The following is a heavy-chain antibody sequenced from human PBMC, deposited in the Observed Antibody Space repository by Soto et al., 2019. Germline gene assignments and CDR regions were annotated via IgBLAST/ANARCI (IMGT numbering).Heavy chain of an antibody. CDR1: GFTFSSYA. CDR3: ARDGSSSGWSAVVY. D-gene: IGHD6-19*01. Sequence: GGSLRLSCAASGFTFSSYAMHWVRQAPGKGLEWVAVISYDGSNKYYADSVKGRFTISRDNSKNTLYLQMNSLRAEDTAVYYCARDGSSSGWSAVVYWRQGTLVTVSS. V-gene: IGHV3-30-3*01. CDR2: ISYDGSNK. J-gene: IGHJ4*02.